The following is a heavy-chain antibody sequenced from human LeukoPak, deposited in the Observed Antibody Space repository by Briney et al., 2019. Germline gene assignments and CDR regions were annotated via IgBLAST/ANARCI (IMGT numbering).Heavy chain of an antibody. D-gene: IGHD2-8*01. CDR1: GYNFTTYW. CDR2: FYPGDSDT. Sequence: GESLKISCTGSGYNFTTYWIAWVRQMPGKGLEWMGGFYPGDSDTRYSPSFQGQVTVSADKSTNTAYLQWSGLKASDTAMYYCPRGRTPGVFPPYCFDYWGQGTLVTVSS. V-gene: IGHV5-51*01. J-gene: IGHJ4*02. CDR3: PRGRTPGVFPPYCFDY.